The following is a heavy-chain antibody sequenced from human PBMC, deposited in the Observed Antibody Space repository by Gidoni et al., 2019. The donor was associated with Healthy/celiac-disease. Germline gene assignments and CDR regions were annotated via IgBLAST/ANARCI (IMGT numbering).Heavy chain of an antibody. J-gene: IGHJ4*02. CDR3: ARVKKTTTVTPNFDY. CDR1: GYTFTSYY. Sequence: QVQLVQSGAEVKKPGASVKVSCKASGYTFTSYYMHWVRQAPGQGLEWMGIINPSGGSTSYAQKFQGRVTMTRDTSTSTVYMELSSLRSEDTAVYYCARVKKTTTVTPNFDYWGQGTLVTVSS. D-gene: IGHD4-4*01. CDR2: INPSGGST. V-gene: IGHV1-46*01.